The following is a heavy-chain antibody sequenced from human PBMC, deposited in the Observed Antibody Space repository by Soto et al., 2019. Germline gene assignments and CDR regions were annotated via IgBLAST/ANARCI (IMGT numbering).Heavy chain of an antibody. CDR2: INPNSGGT. D-gene: IGHD6-19*01. J-gene: IGHJ4*02. CDR1: GYTFTGYY. V-gene: IGHV1-2*04. Sequence: ASVKVSCKASGYTFTGYYMHWVRQAPGQGLEWMGWINPNSGGTNYAQKFQGWVTMTRDTSISTDYMELSRLRSDDTAVYYCARTLRYSSGWYYFDYWGQGTPVTVSS. CDR3: ARTLRYSSGWYYFDY.